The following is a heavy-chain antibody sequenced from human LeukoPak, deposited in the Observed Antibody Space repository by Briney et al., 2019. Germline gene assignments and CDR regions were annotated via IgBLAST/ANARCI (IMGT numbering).Heavy chain of an antibody. CDR3: ARVTGYMIEDYFDY. V-gene: IGHV4-39*07. CDR2: IYYSGRT. Sequence: SETLSLTCTVSGGSISSSSYYWGWIRHPPGKGLECIGYIYYSGRTYYNPSLESRVTISVDTSKNQFSLKLSSVTAADTAVYYCARVTGYMIEDYFDYWGQGTLVTVSS. J-gene: IGHJ4*02. D-gene: IGHD3-22*01. CDR1: GGSISSSSYY.